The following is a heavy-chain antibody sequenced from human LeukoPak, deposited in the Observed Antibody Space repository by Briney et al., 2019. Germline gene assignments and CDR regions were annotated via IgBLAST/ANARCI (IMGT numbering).Heavy chain of an antibody. Sequence: GGSLRLSCKASGFTFSNYPMNWVRQAPGKGLEWVSYISSSGSTIYYADSVKGRFTISRDNAKNSLYLQMNSLRAEDTAVYYCVRDKGASLSFDYWGQGTLVTVSS. J-gene: IGHJ4*02. D-gene: IGHD1-26*01. CDR3: VRDKGASLSFDY. V-gene: IGHV3-48*04. CDR1: GFTFSNYP. CDR2: ISSSGSTI.